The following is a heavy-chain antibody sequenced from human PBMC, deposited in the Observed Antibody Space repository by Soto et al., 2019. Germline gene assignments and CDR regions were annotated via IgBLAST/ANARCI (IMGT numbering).Heavy chain of an antibody. J-gene: IGHJ6*02. CDR1: GGSISSSNW. D-gene: IGHD6-6*01. Sequence: SETLSLTCAVSGGSISSSNWWSWVRQPPGKGLEWIGEIYHSGSTNYNPSLKSRVTISVDKSKNQFSLKLSSVTAADTAVYYCARRIAARPPYYYGMDVWGQGTTVTVSS. CDR2: IYHSGST. V-gene: IGHV4-4*02. CDR3: ARRIAARPPYYYGMDV.